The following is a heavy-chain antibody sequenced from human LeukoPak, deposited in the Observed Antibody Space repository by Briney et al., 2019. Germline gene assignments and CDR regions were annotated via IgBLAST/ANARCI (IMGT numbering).Heavy chain of an antibody. CDR2: IIPIFGTA. V-gene: IGHV1-69*06. D-gene: IGHD6-19*01. CDR1: GGTFSSYA. J-gene: IGHJ3*02. Sequence: ASVKVSCKASGGTFSSYAISWVRQAPGQGLEWMGGIIPIFGTANYAQKFQGRVTITADKSTSTAYMELSSLRSEDTAVYYCARAKRRYSSGWSDDAFDIWGQGTMVTVYS. CDR3: ARAKRRYSSGWSDDAFDI.